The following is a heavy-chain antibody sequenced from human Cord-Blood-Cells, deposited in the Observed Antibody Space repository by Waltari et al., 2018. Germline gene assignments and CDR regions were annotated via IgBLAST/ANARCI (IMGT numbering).Heavy chain of an antibody. J-gene: IGHJ4*02. CDR1: GGTLTSYA. V-gene: IGHV1-69*01. CDR2: SIHIFVTA. CDR3: ARCHLAEYYFDY. D-gene: IGHD3-16*01. Sequence: QVQLVQSGAEVRKPGSSVKVSCKASGGTLTSYAISWVRQALVQGLEWMGGSIHIFVTANYAQKFQGRVTITADESTSTAYMELSSLRSEDTAVYYCARCHLAEYYFDYWGQGTLVTVSS.